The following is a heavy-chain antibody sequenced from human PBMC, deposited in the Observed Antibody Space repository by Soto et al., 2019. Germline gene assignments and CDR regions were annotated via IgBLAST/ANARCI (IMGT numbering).Heavy chain of an antibody. CDR1: GFTFSSYS. D-gene: IGHD3-22*01. J-gene: IGHJ4*02. CDR3: ARPEYYYDSRGYYGY. V-gene: IGHV3-21*01. Sequence: GSLRLSCAASGFTFSSYSMNWVRQAPGKGLEWVSSISSSSSYIYYADSVKGRFTISRDNAKNSLYLQMNSLRAEDTGVYYCARPEYYYDSRGYYGYWGQGTLVTVSS. CDR2: ISSSSSYI.